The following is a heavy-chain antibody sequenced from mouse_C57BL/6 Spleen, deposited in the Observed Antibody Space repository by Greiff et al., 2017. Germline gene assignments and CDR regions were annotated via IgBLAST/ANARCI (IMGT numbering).Heavy chain of an antibody. Sequence: QVQLQQSGAELVKPGASVKLSCKASGYTFTSYWMHWVKQRPGQGLEWIGMIHPNSGSTNYNEKFKSKATLTVGKASSAAYMQLSSLTSEDSAVYYCARRAGSGDWFADWGQGTLVTVAA. CDR2: IHPNSGST. CDR1: GYTFTSYW. CDR3: ARRAGSGDWFAD. D-gene: IGHD3-3*01. V-gene: IGHV1-64*01. J-gene: IGHJ3*01.